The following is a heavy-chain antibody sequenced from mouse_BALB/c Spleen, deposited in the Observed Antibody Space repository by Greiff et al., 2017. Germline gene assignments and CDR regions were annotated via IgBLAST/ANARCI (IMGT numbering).Heavy chain of an antibody. Sequence: DVMLVESGGGLVQPGGSLKLSCAASGFTFSSYTMSWVRQTPEKRLEWVAYISNGGGSTYYPDTVKGRFTISKDNATNTLYLQMSSLKSEDTAMYYCARHGVLDYWGQGTTLTVSS. D-gene: IGHD2-14*01. CDR1: GFTFSSYT. V-gene: IGHV5-12-2*01. CDR2: ISNGGGST. J-gene: IGHJ2*01. CDR3: ARHGVLDY.